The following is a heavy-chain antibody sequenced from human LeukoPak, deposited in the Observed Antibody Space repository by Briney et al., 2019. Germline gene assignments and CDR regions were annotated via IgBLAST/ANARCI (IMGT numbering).Heavy chain of an antibody. CDR1: GFTFDDYA. Sequence: GGSLRLSCAASGFTFDDYAMHWVRQAPGKGLEWVSLISFDGIITYYADSVKGRFTISRDNIKNSLYLQMNSLRAEDTALYYCAKRQNFDWLLLGYYFDYWGQGTLVTVSS. CDR2: ISFDGIIT. V-gene: IGHV3-43D*03. CDR3: AKRQNFDWLLLGYYFDY. J-gene: IGHJ4*02. D-gene: IGHD3-9*01.